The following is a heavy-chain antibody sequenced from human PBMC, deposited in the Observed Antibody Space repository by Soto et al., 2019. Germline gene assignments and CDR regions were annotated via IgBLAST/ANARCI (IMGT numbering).Heavy chain of an antibody. Sequence: GGSLRLSCAASGLTFSYAMSWVRRAPGKGLEWVSAVSGSGGSTYYADSVKGRFTISRDNSKNTLYLQMNSLRAEDTAVYYCAKRSYRRFDYWGQGTLVTVSS. CDR3: AKRSYRRFDY. D-gene: IGHD3-16*02. J-gene: IGHJ4*02. CDR2: VSGSGGST. V-gene: IGHV3-23*01. CDR1: GLTFSYA.